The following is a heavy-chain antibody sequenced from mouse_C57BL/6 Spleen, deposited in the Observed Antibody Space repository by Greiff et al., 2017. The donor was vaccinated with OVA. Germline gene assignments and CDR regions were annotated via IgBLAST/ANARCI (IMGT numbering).Heavy chain of an antibody. Sequence: QVQLQQSGAELVRPGTSVKVSCKASGYAFTNYLIAWVKQRPGQGLEWIGVINPGSGGTNYNEKFKGKATLTADKSSSTAYMQLSSLTSEDSAVYFCARGRYEYDGGAVDAMDYWGQGTSVTVSS. CDR3: ARGRYEYDGGAVDAMDY. J-gene: IGHJ4*01. CDR2: INPGSGGT. CDR1: GYAFTNYL. D-gene: IGHD2-4*01. V-gene: IGHV1-54*01.